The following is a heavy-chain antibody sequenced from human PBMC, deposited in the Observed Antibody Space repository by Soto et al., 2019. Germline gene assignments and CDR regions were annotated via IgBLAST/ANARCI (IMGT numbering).Heavy chain of an antibody. CDR2: FRSGGDDDTT. CDR1: GFTFSSYS. J-gene: IGHJ4*02. D-gene: IGHD3-10*01. Sequence: GGSLRLSCAASGFTFSSYSMSWVRQAPGKGLEWVSGFRSGGDDDTTYYADSVRGRFTISRDNSKSTLFLQMNSLRAEDTAIYYCAKKVKSGSGSQLFDYWGQGTLVTVSS. V-gene: IGHV3-23*01. CDR3: AKKVKSGSGSQLFDY.